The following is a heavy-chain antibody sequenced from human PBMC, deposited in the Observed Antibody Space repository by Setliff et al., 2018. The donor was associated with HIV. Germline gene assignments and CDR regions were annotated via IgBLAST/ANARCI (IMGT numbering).Heavy chain of an antibody. Sequence: SETLSLTCAVSGGSFSGYFWSRIRQAPGKGPEWIGEINHSGTTNYSPSLKSRVSISIDTSKNKFALQMTSVTAADTAVYYCARTGEYYYDHWYFDVWGRGTLVTVSS. J-gene: IGHJ2*01. CDR3: ARTGEYYYDHWYFDV. V-gene: IGHV4-34*01. CDR1: GGSFSGYF. CDR2: INHSGTT. D-gene: IGHD3-22*01.